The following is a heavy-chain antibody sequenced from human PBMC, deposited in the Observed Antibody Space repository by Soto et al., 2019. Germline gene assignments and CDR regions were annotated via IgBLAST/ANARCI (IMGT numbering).Heavy chain of an antibody. CDR1: GFSLSTSGVG. CDR3: IQSRCGGDFLQSYASHYYYRLDV. CDR2: IYWDDDK. D-gene: IGHD2-21*02. V-gene: IGHV2-5*02. J-gene: IGHJ6*02. Sequence: SGPTLVNPTQTLTLTCTFSGFSLSTSGVGVGWIRQPPGKALEWLALIYWDDDKRYSPSLRSRLTINKDTSKNQVVLTMTNMDPVDTATYYCIQSRCGGDFLQSYASHYYYRLDVWGQGTTDTVS.